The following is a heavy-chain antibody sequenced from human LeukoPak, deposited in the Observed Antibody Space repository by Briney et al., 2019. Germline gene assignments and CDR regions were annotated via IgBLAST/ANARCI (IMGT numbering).Heavy chain of an antibody. CDR2: IYPGDSDT. J-gene: IGHJ5*02. CDR1: GYSFTSYW. CDR3: ARQGCSGGSCYAIDP. V-gene: IGHV5-51*01. D-gene: IGHD2-15*01. Sequence: GESLKISCKGSGYSFTSYWIGWVRQMPGKGLEWMGIIYPGDSDTRYSPSFQGQVTISADKSISTAYLQWSSLKASGTAMYYCARQGCSGGSCYAIDPWGQGTLVTVSS.